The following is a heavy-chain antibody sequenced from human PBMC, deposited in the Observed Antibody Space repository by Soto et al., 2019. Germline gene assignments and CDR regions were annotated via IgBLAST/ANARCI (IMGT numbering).Heavy chain of an antibody. CDR1: GFTFSSYA. D-gene: IGHD2-15*01. J-gene: IGHJ4*02. Sequence: GGSLRLSCAASGFTFSSYAMSWVRQAPGKGLEWVSAISGSGGSTYYADSVKGRFTISRDNSKNTLYLQMNSLRAEDTAVYYCAIIPDCSGGSCYSGFDYWGQGTLVTVSS. V-gene: IGHV3-23*01. CDR3: AIIPDCSGGSCYSGFDY. CDR2: ISGSGGST.